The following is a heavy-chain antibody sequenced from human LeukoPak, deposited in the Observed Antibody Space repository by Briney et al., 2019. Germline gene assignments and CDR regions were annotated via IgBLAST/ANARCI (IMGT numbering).Heavy chain of an antibody. D-gene: IGHD3-22*01. CDR2: IYYSGST. J-gene: IGHJ4*02. Sequence: SETLSLTCTVSGGSISSGGYSWSWIRQHPGKGLEWIGYIYYSGSTYYNPSLKSRVTISVDTSKNQFSLKLSSVTAADTAVYYCAREVYYYDSSGYSYYFDYWGQGTLVTVSS. CDR3: AREVYYYDSSGYSYYFDY. V-gene: IGHV4-31*03. CDR1: GGSISSGGYS.